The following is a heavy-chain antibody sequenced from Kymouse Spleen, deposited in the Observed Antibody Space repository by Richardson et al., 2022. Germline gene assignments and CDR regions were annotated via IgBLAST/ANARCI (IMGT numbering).Heavy chain of an antibody. V-gene: IGHV4-39*01. D-gene: IGHD4-23*01. J-gene: IGHJ3*02. CDR1: GGSISSSSYY. CDR2: IYYSGST. CDR3: ARRNNSPNHSYAFDI. Sequence: QLQLQESGPGLVKPSETLSLTCTVSGGSISSSSYYWGWIRQPPGKGLEWIGSIYYSGSTYYNPSLKSRVTISVDTSKNQFSLKLSSVTAADTAVYYCARRNNSPNHSYAFDIWGQGTMVTVSS.